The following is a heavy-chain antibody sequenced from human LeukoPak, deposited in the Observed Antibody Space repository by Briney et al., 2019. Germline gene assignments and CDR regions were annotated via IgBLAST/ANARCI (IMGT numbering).Heavy chain of an antibody. J-gene: IGHJ4*02. CDR1: GGSISSYY. Sequence: PSETLSLTCTVSGGSISSYYWNWLRQPPGKGLEWIGYMYYSGSTNYNPSLKSRVTISVDTSKNQFSLKLSSVTAADTAVYYCARGADSSGYYSIFYFDYWGQGTLVTVSS. V-gene: IGHV4-59*01. CDR2: MYYSGST. CDR3: ARGADSSGYYSIFYFDY. D-gene: IGHD3-22*01.